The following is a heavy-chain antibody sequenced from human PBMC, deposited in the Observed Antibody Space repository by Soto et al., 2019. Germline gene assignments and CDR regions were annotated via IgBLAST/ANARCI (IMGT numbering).Heavy chain of an antibody. V-gene: IGHV1-18*01. CDR1: GYTFTSYG. D-gene: IGHD6-6*01. CDR2: ISAYNGNT. CDR3: AREPPGSSSSMWPFDI. Sequence: QVQLVQSGAEVKKPGASVKVSCKASGYTFTSYGISWVRQAPGQGLEWMGWISAYNGNTNYAQKLQGRVTMTTDTTPRTAYMELRRLRSDDTAVYYCAREPPGSSSSMWPFDIWGQGTMVTVSS. J-gene: IGHJ3*02.